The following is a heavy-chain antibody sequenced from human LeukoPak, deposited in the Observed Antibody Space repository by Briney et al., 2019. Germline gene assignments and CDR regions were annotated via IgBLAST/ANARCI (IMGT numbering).Heavy chain of an antibody. CDR2: INPNHGVT. CDR1: GYTFTDYY. J-gene: IGHJ4*02. V-gene: IGHV1-2*02. CDR3: APREMATNMGIEY. D-gene: IGHD5-24*01. Sequence: ASVRVSCKASGYTFTDYYLHWVRQAPGQGLEWMGWINPNHGVTNSTQKFQGRVTMTSDASSSTAYMVLNTLTSDDTAVYYCAPREMATNMGIEYWGQGTLVTVSS.